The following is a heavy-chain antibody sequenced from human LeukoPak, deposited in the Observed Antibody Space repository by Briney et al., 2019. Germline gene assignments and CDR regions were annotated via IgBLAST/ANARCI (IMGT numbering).Heavy chain of an antibody. CDR2: ISSSGSYT. D-gene: IGHD2-2*01. V-gene: IGHV3-21*01. J-gene: IGHJ6*03. CDR1: GFTFSSYS. Sequence: GGSPRLSCAASGFTFSSYSMNWVRQAPGKGLEWVSSISSSGSYTHYADSVKGRFTISRDNAKNSLYLQMNSLRAEDTAVYYCARGGDCSSTSCRGYMDVWGKGTTVTVSS. CDR3: ARGGDCSSTSCRGYMDV.